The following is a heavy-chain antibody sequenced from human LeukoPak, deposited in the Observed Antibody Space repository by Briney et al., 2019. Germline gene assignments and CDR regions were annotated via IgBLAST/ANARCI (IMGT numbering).Heavy chain of an antibody. J-gene: IGHJ4*02. CDR2: IVVGSGNT. CDR3: ASLRGRKFDY. CDR1: GFTFTSSA. Sequence: SVKVSRKASGFTFTSSAMQWVRQARGQRLEWIGWIVVGSGNTNYAQKFQGRVTITTDESTSTAYMELSSLRSEDTAVYYCASLRGRKFDYWGQGTLVTVSS. D-gene: IGHD3-10*01. V-gene: IGHV1-58*02.